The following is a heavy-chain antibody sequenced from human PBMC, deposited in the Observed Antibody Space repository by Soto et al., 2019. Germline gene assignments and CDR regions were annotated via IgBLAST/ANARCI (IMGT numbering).Heavy chain of an antibody. CDR2: ISDSGGRT. Sequence: EVQLLESGGGLVQPGGSLRLSCAASGFTFKTYAMSWVRQAPGKGLEWVSAISDSGGRTYYADSVKGRFTISRDNSKNTLYLQMNSLRVEDTAVYFCAKELVNSGWTYFDCWGQGTLVTVSS. J-gene: IGHJ4*02. V-gene: IGHV3-23*01. D-gene: IGHD6-19*01. CDR3: AKELVNSGWTYFDC. CDR1: GFTFKTYA.